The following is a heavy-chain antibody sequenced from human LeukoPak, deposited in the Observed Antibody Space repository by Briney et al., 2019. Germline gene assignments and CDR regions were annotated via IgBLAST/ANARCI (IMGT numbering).Heavy chain of an antibody. V-gene: IGHV3-21*01. J-gene: IGHJ4*02. Sequence: GGSLRLSCAASGFTFSSYSKNWVRQAPGKGLEWVSSISSSSSYIYYADSVKGRFTISRDNAKNSLYLQMNSLRAEDTAVYYCARDRGLFFDYWGQGTLVTVSS. D-gene: IGHD3-10*01. CDR3: ARDRGLFFDY. CDR1: GFTFSSYS. CDR2: ISSSSSYI.